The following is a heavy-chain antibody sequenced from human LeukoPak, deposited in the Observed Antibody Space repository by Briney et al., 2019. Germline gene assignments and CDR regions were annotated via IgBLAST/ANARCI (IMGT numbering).Heavy chain of an antibody. Sequence: PGGSLRLSCAASGFTFSSYAMHWVRQAPGKGLEWVAVISYDGSNKNYADSVKGRFTISRDNSKNTLYLQMNSLRAEDTAVYYCASDYWGQGTLVTVSS. J-gene: IGHJ4*02. CDR2: ISYDGSNK. CDR1: GFTFSSYA. CDR3: ASDY. V-gene: IGHV3-30-3*01.